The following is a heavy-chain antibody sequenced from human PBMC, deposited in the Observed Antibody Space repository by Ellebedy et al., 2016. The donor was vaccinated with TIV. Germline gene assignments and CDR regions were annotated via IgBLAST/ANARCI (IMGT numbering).Heavy chain of an antibody. J-gene: IGHJ4*02. D-gene: IGHD4-17*01. Sequence: GESLKISXAASGFTFSTYGTSWIRQAPGKGLEWVSTISGSTNYADSVKGRFTISRDNVKNTLYLQMNSLRAEDTALYYCAKFADYGDYERFDSWGQGTPVTVSS. CDR3: AKFADYGDYERFDS. CDR1: GFTFSTYG. V-gene: IGHV3-23*01. CDR2: ISGST.